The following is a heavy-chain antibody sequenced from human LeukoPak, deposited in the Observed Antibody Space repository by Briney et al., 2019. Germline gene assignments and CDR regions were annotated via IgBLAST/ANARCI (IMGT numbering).Heavy chain of an antibody. CDR3: ARDPPYRIQLWSQHDAFDI. D-gene: IGHD5-18*01. CDR1: GFTFSSYE. J-gene: IGHJ3*02. V-gene: IGHV3-48*03. CDR2: ISSSGSTI. Sequence: PGGSLRLSCAASGFTFSSYEMNWVRQAPGKGLEWVSYISSSGSTIYYADSVKGRFTISRDNAKNSLYLQMNSLRAEDTAVYYCARDPPYRIQLWSQHDAFDIWGQGTMVTVSS.